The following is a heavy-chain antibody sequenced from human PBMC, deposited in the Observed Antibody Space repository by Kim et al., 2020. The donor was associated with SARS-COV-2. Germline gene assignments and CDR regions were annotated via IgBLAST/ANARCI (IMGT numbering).Heavy chain of an antibody. V-gene: IGHV3-53*01. CDR3: AREGGSYTSYYYYGMDV. Sequence: VKGRLTISRDNSKNTLYRQMNSLRAEDTAVYYCAREGGSYTSYYYYGMDVWGQGTTVTVSS. J-gene: IGHJ6*02. D-gene: IGHD3-10*01.